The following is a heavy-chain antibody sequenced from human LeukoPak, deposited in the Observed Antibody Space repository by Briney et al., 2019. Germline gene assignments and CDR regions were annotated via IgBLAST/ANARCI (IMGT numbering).Heavy chain of an antibody. J-gene: IGHJ4*02. CDR3: ARDYCSGGSCYSDY. V-gene: IGHV1-2*02. Sequence: ASVKVSCKASGYTFTGYYVHWVRQAPGQGLEWMGWINPNSGGTNYAQKLQGRVTMTRDTSISTAYMELSRLRSDDTAVYYCARDYCSGGSCYSDYWGQGTLVTVSS. CDR2: INPNSGGT. CDR1: GYTFTGYY. D-gene: IGHD2-15*01.